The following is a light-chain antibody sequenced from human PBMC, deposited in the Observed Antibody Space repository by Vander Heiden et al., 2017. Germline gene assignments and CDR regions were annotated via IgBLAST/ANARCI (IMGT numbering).Light chain of an antibody. J-gene: IGLJ1*01. V-gene: IGLV1-47*01. CDR2: RNN. Sequence: SVLTQPPSASGTPGQRVTISCSGSSSNIGSNYVYWYQRLPGTAPKLRIYRNNQRPSGVPDRFSVSKSGTSASLAISGLRSEDEADYYCAAWDDSLSGYVFGTGTKVTVL. CDR3: AAWDDSLSGYV. CDR1: SSNIGSNY.